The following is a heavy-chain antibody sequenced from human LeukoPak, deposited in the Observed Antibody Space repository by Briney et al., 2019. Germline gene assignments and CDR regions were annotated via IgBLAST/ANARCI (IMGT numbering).Heavy chain of an antibody. V-gene: IGHV4-59*01. CDR3: ARGGSRITMVRGVDNWFDP. Sequence: SETLSLTCSVSGGSMSSYYWSWIRQSAGKGLEWIGCVYHSGSTDYNSSLKSRVTISEDTSKKQFSLKLSSVTAADTAVYYCARGGSRITMVRGVDNWFDPWGQGTLVTVSS. J-gene: IGHJ5*02. CDR2: VYHSGST. D-gene: IGHD3-10*01. CDR1: GGSMSSYY.